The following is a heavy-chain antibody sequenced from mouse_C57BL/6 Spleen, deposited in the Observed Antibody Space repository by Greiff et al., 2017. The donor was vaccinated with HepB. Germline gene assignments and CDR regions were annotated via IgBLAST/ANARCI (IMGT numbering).Heavy chain of an antibody. CDR3: AREVLRYYYFDY. CDR2: IYPGSGNT. J-gene: IGHJ2*01. V-gene: IGHV1-66*01. CDR1: GYSFTSYY. Sequence: QVQLKESGPELVKPGASVKISCKASGYSFTSYYIHWVKQRPGQGLEWIGWIYPGSGNTKYNEKFKGKATLTADTSSSTAYMQLSSLTSEDSAVYYCAREVLRYYYFDYWGQGTTLTVSS. D-gene: IGHD1-1*01.